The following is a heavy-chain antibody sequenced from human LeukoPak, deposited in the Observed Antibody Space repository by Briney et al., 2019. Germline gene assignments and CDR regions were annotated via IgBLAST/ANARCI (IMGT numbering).Heavy chain of an antibody. CDR3: ATSAEQLVPSDY. J-gene: IGHJ4*02. D-gene: IGHD6-13*01. Sequence: SETLSLTCTVSGDSISTTSYYWGWIRQPPGKGLEWIGSIYYSGSTYYNPSLKSRVTISVDTSKNQFSLKLSSVTAADTAVYYCATSAEQLVPSDYWGQGTLVTVSS. CDR1: GDSISTTSYY. CDR2: IYYSGST. V-gene: IGHV4-39*01.